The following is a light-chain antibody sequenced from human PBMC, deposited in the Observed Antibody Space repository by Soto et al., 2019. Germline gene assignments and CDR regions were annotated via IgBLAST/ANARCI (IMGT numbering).Light chain of an antibody. V-gene: IGLV2-14*03. Sequence: QSALTQPASVSGSPGQSITISCTGTSSDIGAYDYVSWFQQYSGKAPTLIIYEVRFRPSGGSSRFSGSKSGNTASLTISGLQTEDEADYYCGSYASATLIFGGGTKLTVL. CDR3: GSYASATLI. J-gene: IGLJ2*01. CDR1: SSDIGAYDY. CDR2: EVR.